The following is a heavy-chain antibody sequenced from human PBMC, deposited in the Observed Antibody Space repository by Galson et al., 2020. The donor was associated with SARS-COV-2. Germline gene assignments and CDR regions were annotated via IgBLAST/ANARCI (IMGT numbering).Heavy chain of an antibody. Sequence: GESLKISCAVSGFRVSSTYMSWVRQTPGKGLEWVSIIYTGGQTYYGDSVKGRFTITRDTSKNTLYLQINNVRDEDTAVYYGASWYRSSWYTIDQWGQGTQVTVSS. CDR3: ASWYRSSWYTIDQ. D-gene: IGHD6-13*01. CDR1: GFRVSSTY. J-gene: IGHJ4*02. CDR2: IYTGGQT. V-gene: IGHV3-66*01.